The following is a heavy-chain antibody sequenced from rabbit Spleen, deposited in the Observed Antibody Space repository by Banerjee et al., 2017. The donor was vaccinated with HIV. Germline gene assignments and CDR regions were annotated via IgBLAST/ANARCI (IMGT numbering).Heavy chain of an antibody. CDR1: GFTLSSYYM. J-gene: IGHJ6*01. V-gene: IGHV1S45*01. Sequence: QEQLKESGGGLVQPGGSLKLSCKASGFTLSSYYMNWVRQAPGKGLEWIACIDSGSSGFTYFASWAKGRFTISKTSSTTVTLQMTSLTAADTATYFCARDTGSSFSSYGMDLWGQGTLVTVS. D-gene: IGHD8-1*01. CDR2: IDSGSSGFT. CDR3: ARDTGSSFSSYGMDL.